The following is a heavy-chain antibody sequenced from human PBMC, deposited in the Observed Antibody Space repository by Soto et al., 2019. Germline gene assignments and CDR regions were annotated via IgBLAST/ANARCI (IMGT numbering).Heavy chain of an antibody. CDR2: IIPILGIA. V-gene: IGHV1-69*02. J-gene: IGHJ4*02. CDR3: ASSGPFGGVIVTFDY. Sequence: QVQLVQSGAEVKKPGSSVKVSCKASGGTFSSYTISWVRQAPGQGLEWMGRIIPILGIANYAQKFQGRVTITADKSTSTAYMELSSLRSEDTAVYYCASSGPFGGVIVTFDYWGQGTLVTVSS. CDR1: GGTFSSYT. D-gene: IGHD3-16*02.